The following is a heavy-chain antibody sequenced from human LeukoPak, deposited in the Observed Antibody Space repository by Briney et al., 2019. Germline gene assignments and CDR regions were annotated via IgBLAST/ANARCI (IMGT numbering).Heavy chain of an antibody. CDR2: ISAYNGNT. D-gene: IGHD2-8*01. Sequence: ASVKVSCKASGYTFTSYGISWVRQAPGQGLERMGWISAYNGNTNYAQKLQGRVTMTTDTSTSTAYMELRSLRSDDTAVYYCSRDLPYCTNGVCYIDRYYYYGMDVWGQGTTVTVSS. J-gene: IGHJ6*02. V-gene: IGHV1-18*01. CDR3: SRDLPYCTNGVCYIDRYYYYGMDV. CDR1: GYTFTSYG.